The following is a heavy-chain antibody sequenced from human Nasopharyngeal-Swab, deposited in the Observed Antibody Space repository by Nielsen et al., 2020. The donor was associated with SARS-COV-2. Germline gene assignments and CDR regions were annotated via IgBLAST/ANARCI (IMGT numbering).Heavy chain of an antibody. CDR3: ARDSYYYDSSGYYRYYYYYGMDV. Sequence: GESLKISCAASGFTVSSNYMSWVRQAPGKGLEWFSVLYSGGSTYYADSVKGRFTISRDNSKNTLYLQMNSLRAEDTAVYYCARDSYYYDSSGYYRYYYYYGMDVWGQGTTVTVSS. V-gene: IGHV3-66*01. D-gene: IGHD3-22*01. CDR2: LYSGGST. J-gene: IGHJ6*02. CDR1: GFTVSSNY.